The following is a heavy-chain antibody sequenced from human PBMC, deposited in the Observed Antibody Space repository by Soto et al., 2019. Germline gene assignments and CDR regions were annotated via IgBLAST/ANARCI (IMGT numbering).Heavy chain of an antibody. J-gene: IGHJ4*02. V-gene: IGHV3-66*01. D-gene: IGHD1-26*01. CDR3: ARKKSIVGATGYFDY. Sequence: EVQMVESGGGLVQPGGSLRLSCAVSGFTVITNYISCVRQAPGKGLEWVSDIYAGGNTYYADSVKGRFAISRDNSKNTLYLEMNSLRAEDTAVYYCARKKSIVGATGYFDYWGQGTLVSVSS. CDR1: GFTVITNY. CDR2: IYAGGNT.